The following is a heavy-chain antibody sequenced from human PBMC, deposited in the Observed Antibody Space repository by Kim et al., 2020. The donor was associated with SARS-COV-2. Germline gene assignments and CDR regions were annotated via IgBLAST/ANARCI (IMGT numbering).Heavy chain of an antibody. Sequence: GGSLRLSCAASGFTFSSYAMSWVRQAPGKGLEWVSAISGSGGSTYYADSVKGRFTISRDNSKNTLYLQMNSLRAEDTAVYYCAKVSRFLEWLEDAFDIWGQGTIVTVSS. CDR3: AKVSRFLEWLEDAFDI. CDR2: ISGSGGST. CDR1: GFTFSSYA. V-gene: IGHV3-23*01. D-gene: IGHD3-3*01. J-gene: IGHJ3*02.